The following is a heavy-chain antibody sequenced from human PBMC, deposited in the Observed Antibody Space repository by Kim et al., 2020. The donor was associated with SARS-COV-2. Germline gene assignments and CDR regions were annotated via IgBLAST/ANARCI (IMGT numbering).Heavy chain of an antibody. V-gene: IGHV3-23*01. CDR1: GFTFDTYV. Sequence: GGSLRLSCVVSGFTFDTYVMTWVRQAPGKGLEWVSSLITTWGSTYYADSVRGRFTISGDNSMNTLYLQMNSLRAEDTAIYYCAKGSTSTTWTHFGYWGQGTLVTVSS. J-gene: IGHJ4*02. CDR2: LITTWGST. CDR3: AKGSTSTTWTHFGY. D-gene: IGHD2-2*01.